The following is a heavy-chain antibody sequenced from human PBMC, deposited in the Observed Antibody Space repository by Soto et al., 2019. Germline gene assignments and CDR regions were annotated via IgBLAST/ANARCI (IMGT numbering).Heavy chain of an antibody. Sequence: EVQLVESGGGLVKPGRSLRLSCTTSGFTFGEYAITWFRQAPGKGLEWVGFIRNKGYDGPIEYDASVKGRFTISRDDSTGIAYLQMDGLKSEDTAMYYCTRFRFGDLFLPSFDYWGQGTLVTVSS. D-gene: IGHD3-10*01. CDR2: IRNKGYDGPI. CDR3: TRFRFGDLFLPSFDY. V-gene: IGHV3-49*05. CDR1: GFTFGEYA. J-gene: IGHJ4*02.